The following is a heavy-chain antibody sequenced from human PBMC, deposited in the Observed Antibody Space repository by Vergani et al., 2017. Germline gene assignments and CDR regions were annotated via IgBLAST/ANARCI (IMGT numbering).Heavy chain of an antibody. CDR1: GFTFSNAW. J-gene: IGHJ4*02. CDR2: IKSKTDGGTT. CDR3: TTDRLRFLEWLSPLPDY. V-gene: IGHV3-15*01. D-gene: IGHD3-3*01. Sequence: EVQLVESGGGLVKPGGSLRLSCAASGFTFSNAWMSWVRQAPGKGLEWVGRIKSKTDGGTTDYAAPVKGRFTISRDDSKNTLYLQMNSLKTEDTAVYYCTTDRLRFLEWLSPLPDYWGQGTLVTVSS.